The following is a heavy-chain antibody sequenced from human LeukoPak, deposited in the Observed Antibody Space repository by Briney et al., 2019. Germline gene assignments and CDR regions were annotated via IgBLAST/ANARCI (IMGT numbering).Heavy chain of an antibody. CDR2: ISGSGGST. D-gene: IGHD6-13*01. CDR1: GFTFSSYA. CDR3: ANNLYSSSWSYLDY. Sequence: PGGSLRLSCAASGFTFSSYAMSWVRQAPGKGLEWVSAISGSGGSTYYADSVKGWFTISRDNSKNTLYLQMNSLRAEDTAVYYCANNLYSSSWSYLDYWGQGTLVTVSS. V-gene: IGHV3-23*01. J-gene: IGHJ4*02.